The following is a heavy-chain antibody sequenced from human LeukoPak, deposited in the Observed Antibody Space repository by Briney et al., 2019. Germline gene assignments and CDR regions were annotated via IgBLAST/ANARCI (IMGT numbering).Heavy chain of an antibody. D-gene: IGHD2-8*01. CDR3: AKSTPQGAVMEFPGIDY. V-gene: IGHV3-7*03. J-gene: IGHJ4*02. CDR1: GFTFSSSW. Sequence: GGSLRLSCAASGFTFSSSWMSWVRQAPGKGLEWVANIKQDGSEKYYVDSVKGRFTISRDNAKNSLYLQMNSLRAEDTAVYYCAKSTPQGAVMEFPGIDYWGQGTLVTVSS. CDR2: IKQDGSEK.